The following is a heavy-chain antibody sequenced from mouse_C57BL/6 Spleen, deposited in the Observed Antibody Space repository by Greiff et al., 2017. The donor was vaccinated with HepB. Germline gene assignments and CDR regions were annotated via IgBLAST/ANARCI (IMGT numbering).Heavy chain of an antibody. J-gene: IGHJ2*01. CDR3: AISNYYGSSYVGDYFDY. CDR1: GYTFTSYW. V-gene: IGHV1-74*01. CDR2: IHPSDSDT. Sequence: QVQLQQPGAELVKPGASVKVSCKASGYTFTSYWMHWVKQRPGQGLEWIGRIHPSDSDTNYNQKFKGKATLTVDKSSSTAYMQLSSLTSEDSAVYYCAISNYYGSSYVGDYFDYWGQGTTLTVCS. D-gene: IGHD1-1*01.